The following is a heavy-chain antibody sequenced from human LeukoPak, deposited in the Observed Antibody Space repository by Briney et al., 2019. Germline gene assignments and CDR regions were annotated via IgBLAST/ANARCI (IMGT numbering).Heavy chain of an antibody. D-gene: IGHD2-2*01. V-gene: IGHV4-61*01. Sequence: PSETLSLTCTVSGASVSSGSYYWSWIRQPPGWGLEWIANIYYSGTTNYNPSLKSRVTISADTSKHQFSLKLSSVTAADTAMYYCARYCSSTSCSDNAFDFWGRGTMVTVSS. CDR3: ARYCSSTSCSDNAFDF. CDR1: GASVSSGSYY. J-gene: IGHJ3*01. CDR2: IYYSGTT.